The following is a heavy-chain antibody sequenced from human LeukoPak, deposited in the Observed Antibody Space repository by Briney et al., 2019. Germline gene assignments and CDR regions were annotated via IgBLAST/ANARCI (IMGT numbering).Heavy chain of an antibody. D-gene: IGHD6-19*01. J-gene: IGHJ5*02. CDR1: GGSISSSNW. CDR3: ASIPTRAVAGTRGFRFDP. Sequence: SGTLSLTCAVSGGSISSSNWWSWVRQPPGKGLEWIGEIYHSGSTNYNPSLKGRVTISVDKSKNQFSLKLSSVTAADTAVYYCASIPTRAVAGTRGFRFDPWGQGTLVTVSS. V-gene: IGHV4-4*02. CDR2: IYHSGST.